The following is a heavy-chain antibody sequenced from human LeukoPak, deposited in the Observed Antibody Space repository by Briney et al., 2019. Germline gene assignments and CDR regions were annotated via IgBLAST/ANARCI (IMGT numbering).Heavy chain of an antibody. CDR2: INHSGST. D-gene: IGHD6-19*01. CDR1: GGSFSGYY. Sequence: SETLSLTCAVYGGSFSGYYWSWIRQPPGKGLEWIGEINHSGSTNYNPSLKSRVTISVDTSKNQFSLKLSSVTAADTAVYYCARDPPLYSSGWHFRARVFDYWSQGTLVTVSP. V-gene: IGHV4-34*01. CDR3: ARDPPLYSSGWHFRARVFDY. J-gene: IGHJ4*02.